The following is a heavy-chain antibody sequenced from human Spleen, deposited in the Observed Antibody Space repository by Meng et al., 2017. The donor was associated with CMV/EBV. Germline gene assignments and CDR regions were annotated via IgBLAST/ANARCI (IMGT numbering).Heavy chain of an antibody. CDR1: GYTFTSYG. CDR2: ISAYNGNT. CDR3: ARGKGGTGWYLSSGGSFDH. Sequence: ASVKVSCKASGYTFTSYGISWVRQAPGQGLEWMGWISAYNGNTNYAQKLQGRVTMTTDTSTSTAYMELRSLRSDDTAVYYCARGKGGTGWYLSSGGSFDHWGQGTLVTVSS. J-gene: IGHJ5*02. D-gene: IGHD6-19*01. V-gene: IGHV1-18*01.